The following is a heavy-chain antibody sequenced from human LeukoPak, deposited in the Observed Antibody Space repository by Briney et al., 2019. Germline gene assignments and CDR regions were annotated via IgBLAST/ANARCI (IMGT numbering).Heavy chain of an antibody. CDR1: GGSISSYY. CDR3: ARHELEYSGYPPLLAPAFDI. D-gene: IGHD5-12*01. V-gene: IGHV4-59*08. J-gene: IGHJ3*02. Sequence: TSETLSLTCTVSGGSISSYYWSWIRQPPGKGLEWIGYIYYSGSTNYNPSLKSRVTISVDTSKNQFSLKLSSVTAADTAVYYCARHELEYSGYPPLLAPAFDIWGQGTMVTVSS. CDR2: IYYSGST.